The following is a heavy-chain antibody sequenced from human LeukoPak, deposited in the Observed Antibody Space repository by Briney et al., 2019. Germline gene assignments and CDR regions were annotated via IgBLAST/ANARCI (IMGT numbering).Heavy chain of an antibody. D-gene: IGHD6-19*01. CDR3: ARRGGWSPEYFQH. J-gene: IGHJ1*01. CDR2: INHSGST. CDR1: GGSFSGYY. Sequence: PSETLSLTCAVYGGSFSGYYWSWIRQPPGKGLEWIGEINHSGSTNYNPPLKSRVTISVDTSKNQFSLKLSSVTAADTAVYYCARRGGWSPEYFQHWGQGTLVTVSS. V-gene: IGHV4-34*01.